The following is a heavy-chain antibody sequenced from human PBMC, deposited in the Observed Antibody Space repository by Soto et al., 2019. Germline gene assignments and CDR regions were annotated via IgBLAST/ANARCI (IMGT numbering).Heavy chain of an antibody. CDR1: CYTFTIHG. J-gene: IGHJ5*01. D-gene: IGHD6-19*01. Sequence: QVQLVQSGSEVKKPGASVKVSCKASCYTFTIHGISWARQAPGQGLEWMGWTGAYNGNTNYAQKLQGRVTMTPDTSTSTAYTELRTLSTDATAVYDREANAGYNSYGLDSWGHLSLVTVST. CDR2: TGAYNGNT. CDR3: EANAGYNSYGLDS. V-gene: IGHV1-18*01.